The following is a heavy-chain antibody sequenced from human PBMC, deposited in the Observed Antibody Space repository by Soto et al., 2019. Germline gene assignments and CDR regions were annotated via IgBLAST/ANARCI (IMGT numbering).Heavy chain of an antibody. V-gene: IGHV3-23*01. CDR1: GFTFSYYA. J-gene: IGHJ4*02. D-gene: IGHD3-16*02. CDR2: ISGGGDST. Sequence: GGSLRLSCAASGFTFSYYAMSWVRQAPGKGLEWVSGISGGGDSTYYADSVKGRFTISRDNSKNTLYLQMNSLTAEDTAVYYCAKDLLMITFGGVIAHFDCWGQGTLVTVSS. CDR3: AKDLLMITFGGVIAHFDC.